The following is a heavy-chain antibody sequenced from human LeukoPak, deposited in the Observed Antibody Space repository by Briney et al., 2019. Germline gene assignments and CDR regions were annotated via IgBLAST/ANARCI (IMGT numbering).Heavy chain of an antibody. J-gene: IGHJ5*02. CDR2: INPNSGGT. D-gene: IGHD3-16*01. CDR1: GYTFTGYY. Sequence: ASVKVSCEASGYTFTGYYMHWVRQAPGQGLEWMGWINPNSGGTNYAQKFQGRVTMTRDTSISTAYMELSRLRSDDTAVYYCARDPYVYNWFDPWGQGTLVTVSS. CDR3: ARDPYVYNWFDP. V-gene: IGHV1-2*02.